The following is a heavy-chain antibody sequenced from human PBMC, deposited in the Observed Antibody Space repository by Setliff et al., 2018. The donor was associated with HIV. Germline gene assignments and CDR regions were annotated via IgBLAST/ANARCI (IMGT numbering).Heavy chain of an antibody. CDR2: INHSGST. V-gene: IGHV4-34*01. Sequence: SETLSLTCAVYGESFNTYFWSWIRQPPGEGLEWIGQINHSGSTNYNPSLRSRVTISIGTSKNQFSLKLSSVTAPDTAVYYCATGLIMAPDYWGQGSLVTVSS. CDR3: ATGLIMAPDY. J-gene: IGHJ4*02. D-gene: IGHD2-8*01. CDR1: GESFNTYF.